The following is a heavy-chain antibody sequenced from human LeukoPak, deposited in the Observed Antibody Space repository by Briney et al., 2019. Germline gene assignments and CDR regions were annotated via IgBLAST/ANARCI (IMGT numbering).Heavy chain of an antibody. D-gene: IGHD6-13*01. CDR2: ISAYNGNT. V-gene: IGHV1-18*01. CDR3: AREKYSSSWYALDY. J-gene: IGHJ4*02. Sequence: ALVKVSCKASGYTFTSYGISWVRQAPGQGLEWMGWISAYNGNTNYAQKLQGRVTMTTDTSTSTAYMELRSLRSDDTAVYYCAREKYSSSWYALDYWGQGTLVTVSS. CDR1: GYTFTSYG.